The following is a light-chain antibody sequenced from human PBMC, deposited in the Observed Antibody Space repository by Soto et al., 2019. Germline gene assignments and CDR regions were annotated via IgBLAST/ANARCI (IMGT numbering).Light chain of an antibody. J-gene: IGLJ2*01. CDR1: NIGSKS. CDR3: QVWDSSVV. Sequence: SSELTQPPSVSVAPGKTARITCGGNNIGSKSVHWYPQKQGQAPVLVIYYDSDRPSGIPERFSGSNSGNTATLTISRVEAGDEADYYCQVWDSSVVFGGGTKVTVL. V-gene: IGLV3-21*04. CDR2: YDS.